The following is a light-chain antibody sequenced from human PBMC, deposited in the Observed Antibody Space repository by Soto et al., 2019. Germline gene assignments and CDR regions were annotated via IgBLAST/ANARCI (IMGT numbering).Light chain of an antibody. CDR1: QGLVHSDGNTS. CDR3: MQGTHWPLT. Sequence: DVVMTQSPLSLPVTLGQPAPISCRSSQGLVHSDGNTSLNWFQQRPGQSPRRLIDKVSNRNPGVPDRFSGSGSGTDFTLKISRVEAEDVGVYYCMQGTHWPLTFGQGTKVEIK. V-gene: IGKV2-30*02. J-gene: IGKJ1*01. CDR2: KVS.